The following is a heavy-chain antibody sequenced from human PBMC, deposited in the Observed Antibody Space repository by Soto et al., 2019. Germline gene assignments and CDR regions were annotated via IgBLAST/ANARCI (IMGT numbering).Heavy chain of an antibody. Sequence: PGGSLILSCAASGFTFSSYGMHWVRQAPGKGLEWVAVISYDGSNKYYADSVKGRFTISRDNSKNTLYLQMNSLRAEDTAVYYCAKDLDYGDYDYYGMDVWGQGTTVTVS. J-gene: IGHJ6*02. CDR3: AKDLDYGDYDYYGMDV. V-gene: IGHV3-30*18. CDR2: ISYDGSNK. CDR1: GFTFSSYG. D-gene: IGHD4-17*01.